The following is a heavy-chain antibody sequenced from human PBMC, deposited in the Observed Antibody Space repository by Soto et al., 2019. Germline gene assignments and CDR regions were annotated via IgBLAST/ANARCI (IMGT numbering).Heavy chain of an antibody. J-gene: IGHJ6*02. CDR3: ARAGSSWSYYYYGMDV. D-gene: IGHD6-13*01. Sequence: SETLSLTCAVYGGSFSGYYWSWIRQPPGKGLEWIGEINHSGSTNHNPSLKSRVTISVDTYKNQFSLKLSSVTAADTAVYYCARAGSSWSYYYYGMDVWGQGTTVT. CDR1: GGSFSGYY. CDR2: INHSGST. V-gene: IGHV4-34*01.